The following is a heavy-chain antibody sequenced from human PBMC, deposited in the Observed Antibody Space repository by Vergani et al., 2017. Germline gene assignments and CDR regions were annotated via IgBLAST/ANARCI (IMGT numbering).Heavy chain of an antibody. Sequence: QVQLVESGGGVVQPGRSLRLSCAASGFTFSSYGMHWVRQAPGKGLEWVAVIWYDGSNKYYADSVKGRFTISRDNSKNTLYLQMNSLRAEETAVYYCANIAVAGETFDYWGQGTLVTVSS. D-gene: IGHD6-19*01. CDR3: ANIAVAGETFDY. CDR2: IWYDGSNK. CDR1: GFTFSSYG. J-gene: IGHJ4*02. V-gene: IGHV3-33*06.